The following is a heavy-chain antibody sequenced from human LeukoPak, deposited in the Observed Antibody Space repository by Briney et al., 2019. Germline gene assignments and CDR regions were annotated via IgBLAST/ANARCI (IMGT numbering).Heavy chain of an antibody. CDR1: GGSISSSSYY. V-gene: IGHV4-39*07. CDR3: ARVRGSSSGRSDYYYHYMDV. D-gene: IGHD3-22*01. Sequence: SETLSLTCTVSGGSISSSSYYWGWIRQPPGKGLEWIGSIYYSGSTNYNPSLKSRVTMSVDTSKNQFSLKLSSVTAADTAVYYCARVRGSSSGRSDYYYHYMDVWGKGTTVTISS. CDR2: IYYSGST. J-gene: IGHJ6*03.